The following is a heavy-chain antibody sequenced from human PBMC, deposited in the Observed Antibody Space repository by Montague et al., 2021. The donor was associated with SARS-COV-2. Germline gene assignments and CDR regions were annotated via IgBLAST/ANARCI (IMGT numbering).Heavy chain of an antibody. V-gene: IGHV4-59*01. Sequence: SEILFLTCTVSGGSISDYYWSWIRQPPGKGLEWIGNIYYSGRTNYNPSLKSRVTMSVDTSKNQFSLKLSSVTAADTAVYYCARDFRIQLWQTNWYFGLWGRGTLVTVSS. D-gene: IGHD5-18*01. CDR3: ARDFRIQLWQTNWYFGL. CDR2: IYYSGRT. CDR1: GGSISDYY. J-gene: IGHJ2*01.